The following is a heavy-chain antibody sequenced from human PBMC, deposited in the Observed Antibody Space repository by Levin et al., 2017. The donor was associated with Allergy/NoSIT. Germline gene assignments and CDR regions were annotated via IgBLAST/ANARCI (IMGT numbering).Heavy chain of an antibody. CDR3: AKMETSSSFGYFDY. CDR1: GFTFSSYA. V-gene: IGHV3-23*01. J-gene: IGHJ4*02. Sequence: GESLKISCAASGFTFSSYAMSWVRQAPGKGLEWVSAISGSGGSTYYADSVKGRFTISRDNSKNTLYLQMNSLRAEDTAVYYCAKMETSSSFGYFDYWGQGTLVTVSS. CDR2: ISGSGGST. D-gene: IGHD6-13*01.